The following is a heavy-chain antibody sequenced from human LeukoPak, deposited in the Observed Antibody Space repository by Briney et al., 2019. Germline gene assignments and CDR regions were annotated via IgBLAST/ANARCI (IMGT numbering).Heavy chain of an antibody. Sequence: GGSLRLSYAASGFSVTNNYITWVRQAPGKGLEWVSIIFSSGRTHYADSVKGRFTISRHDSKNTVDLQLNGLRPEDTAVYYCARVRFEPYDILTGYRVLDSWGPGTLVTVSS. J-gene: IGHJ4*02. CDR1: GFSVTNNY. D-gene: IGHD3-9*01. CDR3: ARVRFEPYDILTGYRVLDS. CDR2: IFSSGRT. V-gene: IGHV3-53*04.